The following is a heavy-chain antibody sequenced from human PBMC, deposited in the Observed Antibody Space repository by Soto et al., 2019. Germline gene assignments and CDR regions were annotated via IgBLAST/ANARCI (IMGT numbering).Heavy chain of an antibody. CDR3: AKDVGYCSSVSCHPHLEH. Sequence: EVRLVESGGGLVQPGRSLRLSCAASGFRFDDYAMHWVRQAPGKGLEWVSGISWDSGSLGYVDSVKGRFTISRDNDKNTLSLQMNSLRVEDTALYDCAKDVGYCSSVSCHPHLEHWGQGALVHVSS. CDR1: GFRFDDYA. CDR2: ISWDSGSL. D-gene: IGHD2-2*01. V-gene: IGHV3-9*01. J-gene: IGHJ1*01.